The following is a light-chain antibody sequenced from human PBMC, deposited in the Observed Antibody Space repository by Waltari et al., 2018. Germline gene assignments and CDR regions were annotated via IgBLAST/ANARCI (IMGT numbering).Light chain of an antibody. Sequence: IQMTQSPSSLSASVGDRVTITCRASQSISSYLNWYQQKPGKAPKLLIYAASRLQSEVPSRFSGSGSGTDVTLTISSLQPEDFATYYCQQSYSTPLTFGGGTKVEIK. V-gene: IGKV1-39*01. CDR2: AAS. CDR3: QQSYSTPLT. CDR1: QSISSY. J-gene: IGKJ4*01.